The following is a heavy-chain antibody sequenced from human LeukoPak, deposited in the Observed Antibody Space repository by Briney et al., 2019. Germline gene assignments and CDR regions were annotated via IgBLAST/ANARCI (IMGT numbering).Heavy chain of an antibody. J-gene: IGHJ3*02. V-gene: IGHV3-23*01. CDR2: ISPSGGIT. CDR1: GFTFSTYG. CDR3: ASQTSADAFDI. Sequence: SGGSLRLSCAASGFTFSTYGMNWVRQAPGKGLEWVSGISPSGGITYYTDSEKGRFTISRDNSKHTVSLQMNSLRAEDTAVYYCASQTSADAFDIWGQGTMVTVSS.